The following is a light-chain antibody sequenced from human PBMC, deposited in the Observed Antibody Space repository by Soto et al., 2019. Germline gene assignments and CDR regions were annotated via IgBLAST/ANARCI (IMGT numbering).Light chain of an antibody. CDR1: ISDFVVYNY. CDR2: GVS. J-gene: IGLJ1*01. CDR3: SSHTISSALQV. V-gene: IGLV2-14*01. Sequence: QSVLTQPASVTESPAQSITIPCTGTISDFVVYNYVAWYQQPPGKAPKLMIYGVSNRPAGVSNRFSGSNSGNTASLTISGHQADDEADYYCSSHTISSALQVFGTGTKVTVL.